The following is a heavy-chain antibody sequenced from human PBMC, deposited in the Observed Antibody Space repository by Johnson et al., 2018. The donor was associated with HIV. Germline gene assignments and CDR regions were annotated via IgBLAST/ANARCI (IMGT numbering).Heavy chain of an antibody. J-gene: IGHJ3*02. V-gene: IGHV3-20*04. CDR3: AREGWLLYAFDI. CDR1: GFTFDDYG. Sequence: VQVVESGGGVVRPGGSLRLSCAASGFTFDDYGMSWVRQAPGKGLEWVSGINWNGGSTGYADYVKGLFTISRDNAKNSLYLQMNSLRAEDTAVYYCAREGWLLYAFDIWGQGPMVTVSS. CDR2: INWNGGST. D-gene: IGHD5-12*01.